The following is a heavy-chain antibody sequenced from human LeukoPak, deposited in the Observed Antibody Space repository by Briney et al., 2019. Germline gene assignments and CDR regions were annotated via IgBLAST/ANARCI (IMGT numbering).Heavy chain of an antibody. J-gene: IGHJ4*02. Sequence: PGRSLRLSCAASGFTFSSYGMHWVRQAPGKGLEWVATIKQDGSEKYYVDSVRGRFTISRVNAENSLYLQMNSLRAEDTAVYHCTRGGYSTSWYWIYWGPGTLVTVSS. CDR1: GFTFSSYG. CDR2: IKQDGSEK. D-gene: IGHD2-2*01. V-gene: IGHV3-7*03. CDR3: TRGGYSTSWYWIY.